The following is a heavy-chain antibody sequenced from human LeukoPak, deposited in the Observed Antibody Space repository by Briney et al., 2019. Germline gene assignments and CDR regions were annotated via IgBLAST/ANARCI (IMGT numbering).Heavy chain of an antibody. CDR3: ASEGYDFWSGYYLY. Sequence: PGGSLRLSCAASGFTFSSYGMHWVRQAPGKGLEWVAFIRYDGSNKYYADSVKGRFTISRDNSKNTLYLQMNSLRAEDTAVYYCASEGYDFWSGYYLYWGQGTLVTVSS. J-gene: IGHJ4*02. V-gene: IGHV3-30*02. CDR2: IRYDGSNK. D-gene: IGHD3-3*01. CDR1: GFTFSSYG.